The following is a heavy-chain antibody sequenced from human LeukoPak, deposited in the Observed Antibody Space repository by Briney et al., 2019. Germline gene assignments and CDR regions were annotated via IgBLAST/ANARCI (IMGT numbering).Heavy chain of an antibody. J-gene: IGHJ4*02. Sequence: SETLSLTCTVSGGSISSGGYYWSWIRQPPGKGLEWIGYIYYSGSTNYNPSLKSRVTISVDTSKNQFSLKLSSVTAADTAVYYCARDWFYYYGSGSPGYFDYWGQGTLVTVSS. CDR2: IYYSGST. D-gene: IGHD3-10*01. CDR3: ARDWFYYYGSGSPGYFDY. CDR1: GGSISSGGYY. V-gene: IGHV4-61*08.